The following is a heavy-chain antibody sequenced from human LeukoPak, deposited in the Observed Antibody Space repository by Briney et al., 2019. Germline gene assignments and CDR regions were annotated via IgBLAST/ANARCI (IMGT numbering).Heavy chain of an antibody. Sequence: PGGSLRLSCAASGFTFSIYAMSWVRQAPGKGLEWVSAISSGGGSTYYADPLKGRFTISRDNSKHTLYLQMNSLRAEDTAVYYCAKIDYYDGSGVDYWGQGTLVTVSS. CDR1: GFTFSIYA. CDR2: ISSGGGST. J-gene: IGHJ4*02. CDR3: AKIDYYDGSGVDY. D-gene: IGHD3-22*01. V-gene: IGHV3-23*01.